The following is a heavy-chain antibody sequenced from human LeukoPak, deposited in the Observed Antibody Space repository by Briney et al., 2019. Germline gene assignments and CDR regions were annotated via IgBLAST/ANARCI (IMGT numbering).Heavy chain of an antibody. CDR2: IHSTGAT. CDR3: ATPNIRGTIDPFDV. Sequence: PSETLSLTRTVSGYSISSDYYCGWIRQPPGKGLEWIATIHSTGATYYSPSLRSRATISLDTSANQFSLELRSVSAADTAVYFCATPNIRGTIDPFDVWGNGTTVIVSS. CDR1: GYSISSDYY. J-gene: IGHJ6*04. D-gene: IGHD2/OR15-2a*01. V-gene: IGHV4-38-2*02.